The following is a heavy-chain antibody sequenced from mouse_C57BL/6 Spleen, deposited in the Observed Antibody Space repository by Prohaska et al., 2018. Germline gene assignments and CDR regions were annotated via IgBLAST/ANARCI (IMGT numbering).Heavy chain of an antibody. CDR1: RFTLSNYW. J-gene: IGHJ2*01. V-gene: IGHV6-3*01. CDR3: TRGYEYAFDY. Sequence: EVKLEESGGGLVQPGGSMILPCVASRFTLSNYWMNWVRQSPDKGLEWVARIRLKSDNYATHYAESGKGRFTISRDDSKSSVYLQMNNLRAEDTGIYYCTRGYEYAFDYWGQGTTLTVSS. CDR2: IRLKSDNYAT. D-gene: IGHD2-4*01.